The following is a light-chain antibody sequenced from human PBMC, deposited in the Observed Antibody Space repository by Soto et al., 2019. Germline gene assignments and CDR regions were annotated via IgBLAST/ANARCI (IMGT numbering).Light chain of an antibody. J-gene: IGKJ5*01. Sequence: EIVLTQSPATLSLSPGERATLSCRASQSVGTYLAWYQQKPGQAPRLLIYGASNRATGIPARFSGGGSGTGFTLTISSLEPEDFAVYYCQQRGSWPRATFGQGTRLAIK. CDR3: QQRGSWPRAT. CDR1: QSVGTY. V-gene: IGKV3-11*01. CDR2: GAS.